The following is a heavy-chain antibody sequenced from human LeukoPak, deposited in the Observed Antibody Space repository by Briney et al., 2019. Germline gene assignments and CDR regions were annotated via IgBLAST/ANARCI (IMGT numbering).Heavy chain of an antibody. CDR1: GYTFTSYG. CDR2: ISAYNGNT. CDR3: ARAGITIFGVVSNNWFDP. V-gene: IGHV1-18*01. J-gene: IGHJ5*02. D-gene: IGHD3-3*01. Sequence: ASVKVSCKASGYTFTSYGISWVRQAPGQGLEWMGWISAYNGNTNYAQKLQGRVTMTTDTSTSTAYMELRSLRSDDTAVYYCARAGITIFGVVSNNWFDPWGQGTLVTVSS.